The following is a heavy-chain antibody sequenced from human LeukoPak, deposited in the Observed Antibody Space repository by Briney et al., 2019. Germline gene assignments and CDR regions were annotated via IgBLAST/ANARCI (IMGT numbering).Heavy chain of an antibody. CDR3: VRDQYLNVMTGFDD. D-gene: IGHD3-9*01. CDR1: GYMFNIYG. CDR2: TSVNNGDT. Sequence: ASVKVSCKASGYMFNIYGISWVRQAPGQGLEWMAWTSVNNGDTKYGQKFQGRVTVTTDTSTSTVYLELRRLRPDDTAVYYCVRDQYLNVMTGFDDWGQGTLVTVSS. V-gene: IGHV1-18*01. J-gene: IGHJ4*02.